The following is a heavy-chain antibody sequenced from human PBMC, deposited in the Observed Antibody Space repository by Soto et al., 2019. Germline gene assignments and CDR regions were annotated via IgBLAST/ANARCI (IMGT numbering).Heavy chain of an antibody. D-gene: IGHD3-22*01. V-gene: IGHV1-69*13. CDR1: GGTFSRNT. Sequence: GASVKVSCKASGGTFSRNTISWVRQAPGQGLEWMGGIMPIFGSANYAQKFQGRVTITADENTRTVYMELSRLRSEDTAVYYCARKFDSHPTVYSYAYWGQATLVTV. CDR2: IMPIFGSA. J-gene: IGHJ1*01. CDR3: ARKFDSHPTVYSYAY.